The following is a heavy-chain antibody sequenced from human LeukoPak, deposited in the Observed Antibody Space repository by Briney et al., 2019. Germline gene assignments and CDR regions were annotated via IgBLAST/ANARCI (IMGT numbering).Heavy chain of an antibody. D-gene: IGHD3-10*01. Sequence: ASVKVSCKASGYTFTGYYMHWVRQAPGQGLEWMGWINPNSGGTNYAQKLQGRVTMTTDTSTSTAYMELRSLRSDDTAVYYCARSDRPGELYLLYWGQGTLVTVSS. CDR1: GYTFTGYY. V-gene: IGHV1-2*02. J-gene: IGHJ4*02. CDR3: ARSDRPGELYLLY. CDR2: INPNSGGT.